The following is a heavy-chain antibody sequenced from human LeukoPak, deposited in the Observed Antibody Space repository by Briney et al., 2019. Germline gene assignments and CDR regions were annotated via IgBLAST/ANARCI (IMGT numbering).Heavy chain of an antibody. CDR3: ARDIHCSGGSCYPNDALDI. CDR1: GGSISSYY. Sequence: SETLSLTCTVSGGSISSYYWSWIRQPPGKGLEWIGYIYYSGSTNYYPSLKSRVTISVDTSKTQFSLKLRSVTAADTAVYYCARDIHCSGGSCYPNDALDIWGQGTMVTVSS. V-gene: IGHV4-59*01. D-gene: IGHD2-15*01. CDR2: IYYSGST. J-gene: IGHJ3*02.